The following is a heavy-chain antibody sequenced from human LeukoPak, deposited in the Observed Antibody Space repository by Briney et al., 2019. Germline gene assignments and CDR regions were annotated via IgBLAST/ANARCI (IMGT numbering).Heavy chain of an antibody. D-gene: IGHD6-19*01. Sequence: GASVKVSCKASGGTFGSYTISWVRQAPGQGLEWMGRIIPILGIANHAQKFQGRVTITADKSTSTAHMELSSLRSEGTAVYYCARWSLGSSGTNWFDPWGQGTLVTVSS. CDR3: ARWSLGSSGTNWFDP. CDR1: GGTFGSYT. CDR2: IIPILGIA. V-gene: IGHV1-69*02. J-gene: IGHJ5*02.